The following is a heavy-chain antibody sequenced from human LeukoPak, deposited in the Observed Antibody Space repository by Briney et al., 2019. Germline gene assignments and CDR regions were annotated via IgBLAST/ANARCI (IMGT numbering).Heavy chain of an antibody. CDR1: GFTFNNAW. Sequence: GGSLRLSGAASGFTFNNAWMSWVRQAPGKGLEWVGRIKSKTDGGTTDYAAPVKGRFTISRDDSKNTLYLQMNSLKTEDTAVYYCTTRGRGPATEGSDYWGQGTLVTVSS. CDR2: IKSKTDGGTT. D-gene: IGHD2-15*01. CDR3: TTRGRGPATEGSDY. J-gene: IGHJ4*02. V-gene: IGHV3-15*01.